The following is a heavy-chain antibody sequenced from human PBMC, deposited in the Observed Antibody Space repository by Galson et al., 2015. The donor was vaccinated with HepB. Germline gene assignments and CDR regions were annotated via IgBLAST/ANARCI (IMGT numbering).Heavy chain of an antibody. Sequence: SLRLSCAASGFRFSSYGMHWVRQAPGKGLEWVAVIWYDGSNKDYADSVKGRFTISRDNFKNTLYLQMNSPRVEDTAVYYCAREYYDSSGYHHRGRELYYGMDVWGQGTTVIVSS. J-gene: IGHJ6*02. D-gene: IGHD3-22*01. CDR2: IWYDGSNK. CDR1: GFRFSSYG. V-gene: IGHV3-33*01. CDR3: AREYYDSSGYHHRGRELYYGMDV.